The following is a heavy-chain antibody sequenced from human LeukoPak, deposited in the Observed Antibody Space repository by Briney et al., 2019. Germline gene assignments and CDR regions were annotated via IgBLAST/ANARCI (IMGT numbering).Heavy chain of an antibody. V-gene: IGHV1-46*01. J-gene: IGHJ3*02. Sequence: ASVKVSCKASGYTFTRYDIHWVRQARGQGLEWMGIINPSGGSTSYAQKFQGRVTMTRDTSTSTVYMELSSLRSEDTAVYYCARDLHHRGYSDTSGPYGIWGQGTLVTVSS. CDR1: GYTFTRYD. D-gene: IGHD3-22*01. CDR3: ARDLHHRGYSDTSGPYGI. CDR2: INPSGGST.